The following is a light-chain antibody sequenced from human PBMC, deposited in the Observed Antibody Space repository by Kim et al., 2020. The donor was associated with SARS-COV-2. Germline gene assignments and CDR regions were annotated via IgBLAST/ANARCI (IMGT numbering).Light chain of an antibody. CDR1: GSDVGTYDY. V-gene: IGLV2-14*03. J-gene: IGLJ3*02. CDR2: DVT. CDR3: SSYTGSSTFWV. Sequence: QLYTIACTGTGSDVGTYDYVSWYQQHPGKAPKLMIFDVTGRPSGVSNRFSGSKSGNTASLTISGLQAEDEADYYCSSYTGSSTFWVFGGGTQLTVL.